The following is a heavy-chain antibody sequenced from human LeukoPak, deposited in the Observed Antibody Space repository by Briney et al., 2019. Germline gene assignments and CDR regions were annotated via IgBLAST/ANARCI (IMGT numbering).Heavy chain of an antibody. D-gene: IGHD6-13*01. J-gene: IGHJ4*02. CDR1: GGSISSYY. CDR2: IYYSGST. V-gene: IGHV4-59*01. Sequence: SETLSLTCTVSGGSISSYYWSRIRQPPGKGLEWIGYIYYSGSTNYNPSLKSRVTISVDTSKNQFSLKLSSVTAADTAVYYCARGSSSWPESDYWGQGTLVTVSS. CDR3: ARGSSSWPESDY.